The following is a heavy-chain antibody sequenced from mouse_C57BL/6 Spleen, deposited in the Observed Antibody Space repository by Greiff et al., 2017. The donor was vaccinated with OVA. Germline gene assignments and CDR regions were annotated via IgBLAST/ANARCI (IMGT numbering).Heavy chain of an antibody. Sequence: EVKLVESGGGLVQPGGSLSLSCAASGFTFTDYYMSWVRQPPGKALEWLGFIRNKANGYTTEYSASVKGRFTISRDNSQSILYLQMNALRAEDSATYYCARYRRATEGFAYWGQGTLVTVSA. CDR3: ARYRRATEGFAY. V-gene: IGHV7-3*01. J-gene: IGHJ3*01. CDR2: IRNKANGYTT. CDR1: GFTFTDYY.